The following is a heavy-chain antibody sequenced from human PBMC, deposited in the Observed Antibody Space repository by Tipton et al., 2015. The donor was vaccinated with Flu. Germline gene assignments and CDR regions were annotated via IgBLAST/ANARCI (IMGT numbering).Heavy chain of an antibody. Sequence: TLSLTCTISGDSIRSDYYWGWIRQPPGKGLEWIGNIFHTGSAYHNPSLKSLVTITVNTTKNQFSLKVFSVTAADTAVYYCARRDSSNYVSDPKNCFDPWGQGILVTVSS. D-gene: IGHD4-11*01. CDR2: IFHTGSA. J-gene: IGHJ5*02. V-gene: IGHV4-38-2*02. CDR3: ARRDSSNYVSDPKNCFDP. CDR1: GDSIRSDYY.